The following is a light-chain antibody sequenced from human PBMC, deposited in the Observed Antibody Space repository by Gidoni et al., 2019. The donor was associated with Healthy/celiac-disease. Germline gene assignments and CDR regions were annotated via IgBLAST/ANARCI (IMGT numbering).Light chain of an antibody. V-gene: IGLV2-14*01. CDR2: DVS. J-gene: IGLJ1*01. CDR1: SSDVGGYNY. Sequence: QSALTQPASVSGSLGQSITISCTGTSSDVGGYNYVSWYQQHPGKAPKLMIYDVSNRPSGGSNRFSGSKSGNTASLTISGLQAEDEADYYCSSYTSRSTLNVFGTGTKVTVL. CDR3: SSYTSRSTLNV.